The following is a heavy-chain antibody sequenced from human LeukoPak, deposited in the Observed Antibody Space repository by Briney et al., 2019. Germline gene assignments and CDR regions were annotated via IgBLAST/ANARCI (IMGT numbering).Heavy chain of an antibody. J-gene: IGHJ4*02. Sequence: GGSLRLSCAASGFTFSSYWMHWVRQAPGKGLVWVSRIKSDGSSTNYADSVKGRFTVSRDNSKNTLYLQMNSLRAEDTAVYYCAKVHYYQHFDYWGQGTQVTVSS. V-gene: IGHV3-74*01. CDR1: GFTFSSYW. CDR3: AKVHYYQHFDY. CDR2: IKSDGSST. D-gene: IGHD3-10*01.